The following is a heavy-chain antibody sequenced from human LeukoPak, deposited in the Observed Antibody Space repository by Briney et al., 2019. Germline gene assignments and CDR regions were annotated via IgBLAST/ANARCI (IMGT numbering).Heavy chain of an antibody. CDR2: IIPIFGTA. J-gene: IGHJ6*03. CDR3: ARSFQVGYQLNYYYMDV. D-gene: IGHD2-2*01. V-gene: IGHV1-69*05. Sequence: SVKVSSKASGGTFSSYAISWLRQAPGQGLEWMGGIIPIFGTANYAQKFQGRVTITTDESTSTAYMELSSLRSEDTAVYYCARSFQVGYQLNYYYMDVWGKGTTVTVSS. CDR1: GGTFSSYA.